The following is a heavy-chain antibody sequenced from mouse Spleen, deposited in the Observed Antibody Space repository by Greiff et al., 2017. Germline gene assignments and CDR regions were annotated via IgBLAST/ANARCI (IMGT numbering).Heavy chain of an antibody. Sequence: QVQLQQPGAELVKPGASVKLSCKASGYTFTSYWMHWVKQRPGQGLEWMGMIQPNSGSTNYNEKFKSKATLTVDKSSSTAYMQLSSLTSEDSAVYYCARVRYGEDAMDYWGQGASVTVSS. CDR1: GYTFTSYW. V-gene: IGHV1-64*01. CDR2: IQPNSGST. J-gene: IGHJ4*01. CDR3: ARVRYGEDAMDY. D-gene: IGHD2-14*01.